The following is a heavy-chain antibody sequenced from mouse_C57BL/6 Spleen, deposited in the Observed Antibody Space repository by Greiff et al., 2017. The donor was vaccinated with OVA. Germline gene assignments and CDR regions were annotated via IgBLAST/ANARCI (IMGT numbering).Heavy chain of an antibody. J-gene: IGHJ1*03. D-gene: IGHD2-1*01. Sequence: EVQLVESGGGLVKPGGSLKLSCAASGFTFSSYAMSWVRQTPEKRLEWVATISDGGSYTYYPDNVKGRFTISRDNAKNNLYLQMSHLKSEDTAMYYCARDYGSYDPWYFDVRGTGTTVTVSS. CDR3: ARDYGSYDPWYFDV. V-gene: IGHV5-4*01. CDR1: GFTFSSYA. CDR2: ISDGGSYT.